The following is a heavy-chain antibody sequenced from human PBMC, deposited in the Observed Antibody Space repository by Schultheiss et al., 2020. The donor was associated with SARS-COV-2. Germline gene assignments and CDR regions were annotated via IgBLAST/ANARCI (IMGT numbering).Heavy chain of an antibody. CDR3: ARDRTVSFSYYYGMDV. CDR2: ISYDGSNK. V-gene: IGHV3-30*07. D-gene: IGHD2/OR15-2a*01. Sequence: SLKISCAASGFTLSSYAMHWVRQAPGKGLEWVAVISYDGSNKYYADSVKGRFTISRDNSKNTLYLQMNSLRAEDTAVYYCARDRTVSFSYYYGMDVWGQGTTVTVSS. J-gene: IGHJ6*02. CDR1: GFTLSSYA.